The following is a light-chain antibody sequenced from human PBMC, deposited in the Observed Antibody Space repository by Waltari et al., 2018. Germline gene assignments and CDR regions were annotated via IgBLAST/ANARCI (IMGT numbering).Light chain of an antibody. CDR2: GAS. J-gene: IGKJ2*01. CDR3: QHYNNWPPYT. V-gene: IGKV3-15*01. Sequence: DIVMTQSPATLSVSPGERATLSCRASQSVSSNLAWYQQKPGHAPRLLIYGASTRATATPARFSGSGSGTEFTLTISSLQSEDFAVYYCQHYNNWPPYTFGQGTKLEIK. CDR1: QSVSSN.